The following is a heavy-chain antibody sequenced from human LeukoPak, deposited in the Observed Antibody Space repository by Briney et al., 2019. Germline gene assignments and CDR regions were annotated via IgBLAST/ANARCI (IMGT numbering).Heavy chain of an antibody. V-gene: IGHV4-39*01. CDR1: GGSLSSSSYY. CDR2: IYYSGST. CDR3: ASHGDYSNWFDP. D-gene: IGHD4-17*01. J-gene: IGHJ5*02. Sequence: SETLSLTCTVSGGSLSSSSYYWGWLRQPPGKGLEWIGSIYYSGSTYYNPSLKSRVTISVDTSKNQFSLKLSSVTAADTAVYYCASHGDYSNWFDPWGQGTLVTVPS.